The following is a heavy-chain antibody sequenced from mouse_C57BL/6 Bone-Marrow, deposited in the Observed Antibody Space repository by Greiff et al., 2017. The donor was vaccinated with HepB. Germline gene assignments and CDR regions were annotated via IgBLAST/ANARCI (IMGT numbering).Heavy chain of an antibody. CDR2: ISYDGSN. CDR1: GYSITSGYY. Sequence: LVESGPGLVKPSQSLSLTCSVTGYSITSGYYWNWIRQFPGNKLEWMGYISYDGSNNYNPSLKNRISITRDTSKNQFFLKLNSVTTEDTATYYCARMSDARYFDVWGTGTTVTVSS. J-gene: IGHJ1*03. D-gene: IGHD2-3*01. CDR3: ARMSDARYFDV. V-gene: IGHV3-6*01.